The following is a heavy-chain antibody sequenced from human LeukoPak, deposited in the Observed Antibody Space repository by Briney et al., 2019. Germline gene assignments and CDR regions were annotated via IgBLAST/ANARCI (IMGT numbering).Heavy chain of an antibody. CDR2: IYPGDSDT. D-gene: IGHD3-10*01. CDR3: ARREREYYYGSGSYWYFDL. Sequence: GESLKISCQGSGYSFTSYWIGWVRQMPGKGLEWLGIIYPGDSDTRYSPSFQGQVTISADKSISTAYLQWSSLKASDTAMYYCARREREYYYGSGSYWYFDLWGRGTLVTVSS. J-gene: IGHJ2*01. CDR1: GYSFTSYW. V-gene: IGHV5-51*01.